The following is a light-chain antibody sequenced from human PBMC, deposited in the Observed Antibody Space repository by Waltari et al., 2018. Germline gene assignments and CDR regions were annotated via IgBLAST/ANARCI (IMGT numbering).Light chain of an antibody. J-gene: IGKJ1*01. Sequence: DIVMTQSPDSLAVSLGARATINCKSSQSVFVLSSNKHYLAWYQQKPGQPPKVLIYWASTRESGVPDRFSGSGSGTDISLTISSLQAEDVAIYYCQQYYSSPWTFGQGTKVEIK. CDR1: QSVFVLSSNKHY. CDR2: WAS. V-gene: IGKV4-1*01. CDR3: QQYYSSPWT.